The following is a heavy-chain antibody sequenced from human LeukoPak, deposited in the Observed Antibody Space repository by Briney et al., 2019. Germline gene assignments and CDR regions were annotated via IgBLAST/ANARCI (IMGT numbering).Heavy chain of an antibody. V-gene: IGHV4-34*01. CDR2: INYSGNT. D-gene: IGHD2-15*01. CDR1: GGSLSGYY. CDR3: ARRGTAYCRGGNCYSDKYFDY. J-gene: IGHJ4*02. Sequence: SETLSLTCAVYGGSLSGYYWTWIRQTPGKGREWIGEINYSGNTNYNRSLKSRVTISADTSKNQFSLRLSSVTAADTAVYYCARRGTAYCRGGNCYSDKYFDYWGQGTQVTVSS.